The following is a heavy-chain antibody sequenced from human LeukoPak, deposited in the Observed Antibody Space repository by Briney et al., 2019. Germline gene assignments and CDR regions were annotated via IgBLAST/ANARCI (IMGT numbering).Heavy chain of an antibody. Sequence: SETLSLTCTVSGGSISTYYWSWIRQPPGKGLEWIGYIYYSGSTNYNPSLKSRVTISVDTSKNQFSLKLSSVTAADTAVYYCARGAYDFSEGYSYYFDHWGQGTLVTVSS. D-gene: IGHD3-3*01. V-gene: IGHV4-59*01. CDR2: IYYSGST. CDR3: ARGAYDFSEGYSYYFDH. J-gene: IGHJ4*02. CDR1: GGSISTYY.